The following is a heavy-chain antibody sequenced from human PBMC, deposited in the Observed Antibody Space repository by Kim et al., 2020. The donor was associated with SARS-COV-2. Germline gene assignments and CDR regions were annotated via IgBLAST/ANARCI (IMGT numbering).Heavy chain of an antibody. J-gene: IGHJ4*02. CDR2: ISYDGRNK. CDR1: GFTFSSYV. Sequence: GGSLRLSCAASGFTFSSYVMHWVRQAPGKGLEWVAVISYDGRNKYYADSVKGRFTISRDNSKNTLYLQMNSLRAEDTAVYYCARAISYYDSSGYFDYWGQGTLVTVSS. V-gene: IGHV3-30*04. D-gene: IGHD3-22*01. CDR3: ARAISYYDSSGYFDY.